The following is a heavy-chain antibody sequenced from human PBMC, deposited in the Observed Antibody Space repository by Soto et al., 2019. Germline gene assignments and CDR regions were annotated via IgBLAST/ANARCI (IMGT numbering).Heavy chain of an antibody. CDR1: GFTFSSYA. CDR2: ISYDGSNK. V-gene: IGHV3-30-3*01. CDR3: ARDKRQGVNWFDP. J-gene: IGHJ5*02. Sequence: QVQLVESGGGVVQPGRSLRLSCAASGFTFSSYAMHWVRQAPGKGLEWVAVISYDGSNKYYADSVKGRFTISRDNSKNTLYLQMNSLRAEDTAVYYGARDKRQGVNWFDPWGQGTLVTVSS.